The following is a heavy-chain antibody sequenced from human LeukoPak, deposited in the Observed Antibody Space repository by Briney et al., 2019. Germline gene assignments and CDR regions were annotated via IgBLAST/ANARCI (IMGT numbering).Heavy chain of an antibody. CDR1: GFTFSSYA. Sequence: GGSLRLSCAASGFTFSSYAMHWVRQAPGKGLEYVSAISSNGGRTYYANSVKGRFTISRDNSKNTLYLQMGSPRPEDMAVYYCARVAPYDSSGYSSYWGRGTLVTVSS. CDR2: ISSNGGRT. D-gene: IGHD3-22*01. J-gene: IGHJ4*02. CDR3: ARVAPYDSSGYSSY. V-gene: IGHV3-64*01.